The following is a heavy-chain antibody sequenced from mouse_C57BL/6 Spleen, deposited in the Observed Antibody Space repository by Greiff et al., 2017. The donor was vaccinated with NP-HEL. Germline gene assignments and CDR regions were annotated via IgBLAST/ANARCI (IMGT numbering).Heavy chain of an antibody. J-gene: IGHJ3*01. CDR3: ARPLGLGAWFAY. CDR1: GFTFSDYG. V-gene: IGHV5-17*01. CDR2: ISSGSSSI. Sequence: EVKVVEPGGGLVKPGGSLKLSCAASGFTFSDYGMHWVRQAPEKGLEWVAYISSGSSSIYYADTVKGRFTISRDNAKNTLFLQLTSLRSEDTAMYYCARPLGLGAWFAYWGQGTLVTVSA. D-gene: IGHD4-1*01.